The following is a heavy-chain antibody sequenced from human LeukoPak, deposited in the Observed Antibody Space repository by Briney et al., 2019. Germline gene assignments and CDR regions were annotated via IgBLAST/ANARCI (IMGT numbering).Heavy chain of an antibody. J-gene: IGHJ4*02. Sequence: GGSLRLSCAASGFTFSSYSMNWVRQAPGKGLEWVSSISSSSSYIYYADSVKGRFTISRDNAKNSLYLQMNSLRAEDTAVYYCTRGTTYSGYESDYWGQGTLVTVSS. CDR1: GFTFSSYS. CDR2: ISSSSSYI. CDR3: TRGTTYSGYESDY. D-gene: IGHD5-12*01. V-gene: IGHV3-21*01.